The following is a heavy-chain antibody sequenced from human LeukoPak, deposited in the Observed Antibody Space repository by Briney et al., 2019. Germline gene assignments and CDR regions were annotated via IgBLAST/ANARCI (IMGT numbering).Heavy chain of an antibody. CDR3: ARGTIQLWPPYGPVFDY. V-gene: IGHV3-11*04. CDR1: GFTFSNNW. Sequence: PGGSLRLSCAASGFTFSNNWMSWVRQAPGKGLEWGSYISSSGSTIYYADSVKGRFTISRDNAKNSLYLQMNSLRAEDTAVYYCARGTIQLWPPYGPVFDYWGQGTLVTVSS. J-gene: IGHJ4*02. D-gene: IGHD5-18*01. CDR2: ISSSGSTI.